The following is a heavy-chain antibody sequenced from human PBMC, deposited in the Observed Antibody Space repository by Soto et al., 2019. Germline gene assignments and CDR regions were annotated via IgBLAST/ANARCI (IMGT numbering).Heavy chain of an antibody. CDR2: IYYSGST. V-gene: IGHV4-31*03. CDR3: ARSRPLYDSSGYYPTYFDY. CDR1: GGSISSGGYY. D-gene: IGHD3-22*01. J-gene: IGHJ4*02. Sequence: PSETLSLTCTVSGGSISSGGYYWSWIRQHPGKGLEWIGYIYYSGSTYYNPSLKSRVTISVDTSKNQFSLKLSSVTAADTAVYYCARSRPLYDSSGYYPTYFDYWGQGTLVTVSS.